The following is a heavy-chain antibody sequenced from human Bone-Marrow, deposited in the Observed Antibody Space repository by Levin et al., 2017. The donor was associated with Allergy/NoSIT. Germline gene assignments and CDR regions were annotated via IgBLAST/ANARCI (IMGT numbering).Heavy chain of an antibody. J-gene: IGHJ4*02. CDR2: IYYSGST. CDR1: GGSISSYY. CDR3: ARRSSSGWYYFDY. Sequence: SETLSLTCTVSGGSISSYYWSWIRQPPGKGLEWIGYIYYSGSTNYNPSLKSRVTISVDTSKNQFSLKLSSVTAADTAVYYCARRSSSGWYYFDYWGQGTLVTVSS. V-gene: IGHV4-59*08. D-gene: IGHD6-19*01.